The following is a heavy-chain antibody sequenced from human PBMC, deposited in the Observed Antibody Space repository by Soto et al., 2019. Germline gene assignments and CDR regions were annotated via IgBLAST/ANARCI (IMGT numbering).Heavy chain of an antibody. CDR2: IYYSGST. CDR3: ARSLNP. V-gene: IGHV4-31*03. Sequence: QVQLQESGPGLVKPSQTLSLTCTVSGGAISSGGYYWSWIRQHPGKGLEWIGYIYYSGSTSYNTSPKTRVTTSGETSKNQLPLKLSSVTAADTAVYYCARSLNPCGQGTLVTVSS. J-gene: IGHJ5*02. CDR1: GGAISSGGYY.